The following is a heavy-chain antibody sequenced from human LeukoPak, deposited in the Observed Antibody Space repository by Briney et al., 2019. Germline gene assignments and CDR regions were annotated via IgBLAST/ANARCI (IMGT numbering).Heavy chain of an antibody. V-gene: IGHV3-33*01. CDR2: IWNDGSYK. CDR3: ARDLWQQMIQGYDY. D-gene: IGHD6-13*01. J-gene: IGHJ4*02. Sequence: GSLRLSCAASGVTFTTYGRHWVRQAPGKGLEGVAVIWNDGSYKHYSDSEEGRFTIYRDDSKNTIYLQMNSLRAEDTAVYYCARDLWQQMIQGYDYWGQGTLVTVSS. CDR1: GVTFTTYG.